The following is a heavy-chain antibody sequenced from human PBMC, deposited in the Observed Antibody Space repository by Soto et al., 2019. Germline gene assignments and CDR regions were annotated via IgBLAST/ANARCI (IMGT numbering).Heavy chain of an antibody. CDR1: GYTLTAYA. D-gene: IGHD3-22*01. Sequence: QVQLVQSGAEVRKPGASVKISCKTSGYTLTAYAMHWVRQAPGHSLESMGWINADNSNTKVSETFEGRVTITRDTVANAVYMELSSLTSEDTAVYYCSRYFFDSSGYFDYWGQGTPVTVSS. CDR3: SRYFFDSSGYFDY. J-gene: IGHJ4*02. V-gene: IGHV1-3*01. CDR2: INADNSNT.